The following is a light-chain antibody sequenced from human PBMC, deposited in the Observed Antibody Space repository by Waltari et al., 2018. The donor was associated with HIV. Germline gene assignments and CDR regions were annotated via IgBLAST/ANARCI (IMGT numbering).Light chain of an antibody. V-gene: IGKV1-33*01. CDR1: QDMRHY. J-gene: IGKJ4*01. CDR2: DAS. Sequence: IQITQSPSFLPAPEGYKVTLTCLASQDMRHYLNWYHKKAGKAPKLLIYDASKWQTGVPSRFSGSDSGTDLTLNITSLQSEDIGTYYCQQDADLPLTFGGGTQVEIK. CDR3: QQDADLPLT.